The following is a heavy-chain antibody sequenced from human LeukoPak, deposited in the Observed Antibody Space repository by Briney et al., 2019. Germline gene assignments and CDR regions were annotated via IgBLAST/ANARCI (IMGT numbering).Heavy chain of an antibody. CDR3: ARLKSYCGGDCYPDQFHN. J-gene: IGHJ4*02. CDR1: GGSISSSSYY. CDR2: ISYSGRT. V-gene: IGHV4-39*01. D-gene: IGHD2-21*02. Sequence: PSETLSLTCTVSGGSISSSSYYWGWIRQPPGKGLEWIATISYSGRTYYNPSLKTRLTISVDTSKNQFSLKLLSVAAADTAVYYCARLKSYCGGDCYPDQFHNWGQGTLVTVSS.